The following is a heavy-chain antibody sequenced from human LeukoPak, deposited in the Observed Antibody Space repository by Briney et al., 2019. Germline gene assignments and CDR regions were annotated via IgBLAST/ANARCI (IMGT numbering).Heavy chain of an antibody. V-gene: IGHV3-30*02. CDR2: IRYDGSNK. Sequence: GGSLRLSCAASGFTFSSYGMHWVRQAPGKGLEWVAFIRYDGSNKYYADSVKGRFTISRDNSKNTLYLQMNSLRAEDTAVYYCAKGTSNIVVVPAAMDAFDIWGQGTMVTVSS. J-gene: IGHJ3*02. D-gene: IGHD2-2*01. CDR3: AKGTSNIVVVPAAMDAFDI. CDR1: GFTFSSYG.